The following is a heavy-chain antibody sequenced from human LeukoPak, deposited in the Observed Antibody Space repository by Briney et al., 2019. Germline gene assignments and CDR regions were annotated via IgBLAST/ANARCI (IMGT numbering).Heavy chain of an antibody. Sequence: PSETLSLTCIVSGASIITGDYYWSWIRQPPGKGLQWIGYIYYSGSTYYDPSLKSRVKISVDTSKNQFSLKLSSVTAADTAVYYCARAPYYYDHVDYWGQGTLVTVSS. CDR2: IYYSGST. CDR3: ARAPYYYDHVDY. V-gene: IGHV4-30-4*02. D-gene: IGHD3-22*01. J-gene: IGHJ4*02. CDR1: GASIITGDYY.